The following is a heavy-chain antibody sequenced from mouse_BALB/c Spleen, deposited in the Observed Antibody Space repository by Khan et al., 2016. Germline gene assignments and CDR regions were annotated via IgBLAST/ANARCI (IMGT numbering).Heavy chain of an antibody. CDR2: IDPANDTT. CDR1: GFNIKDTY. J-gene: IGHJ3*01. V-gene: IGHV14-3*02. D-gene: IGHD2-4*01. CDR3: ARGVYDYGFAD. Sequence: VQLQQPGAELVKPGASVKLSCTASGFNIKDTYIHWVKQRPEQGLEWIGRIDPANDTTKYDPKFQGKATITADTSSNTAYLQLSSLTSEATAVYYCARGVYDYGFADWGQGTLVTVSA.